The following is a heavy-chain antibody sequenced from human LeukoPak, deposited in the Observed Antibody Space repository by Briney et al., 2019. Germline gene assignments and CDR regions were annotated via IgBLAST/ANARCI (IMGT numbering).Heavy chain of an antibody. Sequence: ASVKVSCKASGYTFTGYYMHWVRQAPGQGLEWMGWINPNSGGTNYAQKFQGRVTMTRDTSISTAYMELSRLRSDDTALYYCARQLYYDILTGDYMDVWGKGTTVTVSS. J-gene: IGHJ6*03. CDR2: INPNSGGT. CDR1: GYTFTGYY. CDR3: ARQLYYDILTGDYMDV. V-gene: IGHV1-2*02. D-gene: IGHD3-9*01.